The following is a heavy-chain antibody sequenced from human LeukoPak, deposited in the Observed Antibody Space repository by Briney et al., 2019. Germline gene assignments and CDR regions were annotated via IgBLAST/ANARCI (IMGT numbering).Heavy chain of an antibody. CDR1: GGSISNSTYY. D-gene: IGHD2-21*01. CDR3: TTFRGPPNYFDY. J-gene: IGHJ4*02. V-gene: IGHV4-39*07. CDR2: FYYLGNT. Sequence: SETLSLTCSVSGGSISNSTYYWGWSRRAPGKGLEWIGSFYYLGNTYYKPALRSRVTMSVDTSKNQFSLKLSAVTAANTAVYYCTTFRGPPNYFDYWGQGNLVTVSS.